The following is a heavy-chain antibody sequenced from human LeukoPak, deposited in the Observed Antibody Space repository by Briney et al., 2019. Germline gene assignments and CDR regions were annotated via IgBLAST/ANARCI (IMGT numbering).Heavy chain of an antibody. CDR3: AREPDPHTAMVAYYFDY. CDR2: IWYDGSNK. V-gene: IGHV3-33*01. Sequence: GRSLRLSCVASGFTFSSYGMHWVRQAPGKGLEWVAVIWYDGSNKCYAYSVKGRFTISRDNFKNTLYLQMNSLGAEDTAVYYCAREPDPHTAMVAYYFDYWGQGTLVTVSS. CDR1: GFTFSSYG. D-gene: IGHD5-18*01. J-gene: IGHJ4*02.